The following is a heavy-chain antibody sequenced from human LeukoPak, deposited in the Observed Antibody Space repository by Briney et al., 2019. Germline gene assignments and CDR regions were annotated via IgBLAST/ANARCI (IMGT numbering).Heavy chain of an antibody. V-gene: IGHV4-39*01. CDR3: ARRGLIFITMVRGVIPAFDI. CDR1: GGSISSSSYY. CDR2: IYYSGST. J-gene: IGHJ3*02. D-gene: IGHD3-10*01. Sequence: SPSETLSLTCAVSGGSISSSSYYWGWIRQPPGKGLEWIGSIYYSGSTYYNPSLKSRVTISADTSKNQFSLKLSSVTAADTAVYYCARRGLIFITMVRGVIPAFDIWGQGTMVTVSS.